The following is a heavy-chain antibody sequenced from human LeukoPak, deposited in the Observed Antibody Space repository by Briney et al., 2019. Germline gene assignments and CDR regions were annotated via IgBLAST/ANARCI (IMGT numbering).Heavy chain of an antibody. V-gene: IGHV4-39*01. CDR1: GGSINSTKYY. Sequence: SETLSLTCTVSGGSINSTKYYWGWIRQPPGTRLEWIGNIYYAGSTYYSPSLKSRVTISVDTSMNQFSLKLFSVTAADTAVYYCVRHDYDILTGYYTRYYGMDVWGQGTTVTASS. J-gene: IGHJ6*02. CDR2: IYYAGST. D-gene: IGHD3-9*01. CDR3: VRHDYDILTGYYTRYYGMDV.